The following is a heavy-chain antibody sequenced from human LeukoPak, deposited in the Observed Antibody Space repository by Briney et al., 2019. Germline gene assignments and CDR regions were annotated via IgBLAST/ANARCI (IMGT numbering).Heavy chain of an antibody. CDR3: ARGEYSYVRYYYYMDV. V-gene: IGHV4-34*01. D-gene: IGHD5-18*01. CDR1: GGSFSGYY. CDR2: INHSGST. J-gene: IGHJ6*03. Sequence: SETLSLTCAVYGGSFSGYYWSWIRQPPGKWLEWIGEINHSGSTNYNPSLKSRVTISVDTSKNQFSLKLSSVTAADTAVYYCARGEYSYVRYYYYMDVWGKGTTVTVSS.